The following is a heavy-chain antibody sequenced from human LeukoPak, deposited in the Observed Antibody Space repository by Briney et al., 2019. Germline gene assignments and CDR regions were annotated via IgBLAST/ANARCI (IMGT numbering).Heavy chain of an antibody. Sequence: SETLSLTCTVSGGSISSYYWSWIRQPPGKGLEWIGSIYYSGSTYYNPSLKSRVTISVDTSKHQFSLKLSSVTAADTAVYYCARSIAAAGRSRFDYWGQGTLVTVSS. CDR3: ARSIAAAGRSRFDY. CDR1: GGSISSYY. D-gene: IGHD6-13*01. CDR2: IYYSGST. J-gene: IGHJ4*02. V-gene: IGHV4-59*05.